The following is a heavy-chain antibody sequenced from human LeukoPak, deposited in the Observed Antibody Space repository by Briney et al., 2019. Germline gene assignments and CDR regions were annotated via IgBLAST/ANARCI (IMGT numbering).Heavy chain of an antibody. CDR1: GGSFSGYY. Sequence: SETLSLTCAVYGGSFSGYYWSWIRQSPGKGLEWIGEINHSGSTKHNPSLKSRVTISVDMSKKRISLGLSSVTAADTAVYYCARGGQGRIAVADGGFDYWGQGTLVTVSS. J-gene: IGHJ4*02. V-gene: IGHV4-34*01. CDR3: ARGGQGRIAVADGGFDY. D-gene: IGHD6-19*01. CDR2: INHSGST.